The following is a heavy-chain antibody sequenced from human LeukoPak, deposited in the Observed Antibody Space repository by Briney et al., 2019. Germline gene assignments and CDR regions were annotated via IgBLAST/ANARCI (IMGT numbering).Heavy chain of an antibody. CDR1: GGSISGYY. D-gene: IGHD1-26*01. V-gene: IGHV4-59*08. CDR3: ARLGFSNGGSYLAPSDY. CDR2: IYYSGGT. Sequence: SETLSLTCTVSGGSISGYYWSWIRQPPGKGLEWIGYIYYSGGTNYNPSLKSRVTISVDTSKNQFSLKLSSVTAADTAVYYCARLGFSNGGSYLAPSDYWGQGTLVTVSS. J-gene: IGHJ4*02.